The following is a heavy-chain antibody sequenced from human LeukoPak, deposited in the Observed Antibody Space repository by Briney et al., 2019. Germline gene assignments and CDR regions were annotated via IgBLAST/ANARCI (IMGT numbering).Heavy chain of an antibody. CDR3: ARLGPSSFYFDY. J-gene: IGHJ4*02. V-gene: IGHV4-4*07. CDR2: IYTSGST. Sequence: SETLSLTCTVSGGSISSYYWSWIRQPAGKGLEWIGRIYTSGSTNYNPSLKSRVTISVDTSKNQFSLKLSSVTAADTAVYYCARLGPSSFYFDYWGQGTLVTVSS. CDR1: GGSISSYY.